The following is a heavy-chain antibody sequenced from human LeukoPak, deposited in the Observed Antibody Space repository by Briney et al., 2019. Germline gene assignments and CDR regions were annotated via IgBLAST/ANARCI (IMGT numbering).Heavy chain of an antibody. J-gene: IGHJ4*02. Sequence: GRSLRLSCAASGFTFSSYAMHWVRQAPGKGLEWVAVISYDGSNKYYADSVKGRFTISRDNSKNTLYLQMNSLRAEDTAVYYCARWVGGYSYGYGFDYWGQGTLVTVSS. CDR3: ARWVGGYSYGYGFDY. V-gene: IGHV3-30-3*01. CDR2: ISYDGSNK. CDR1: GFTFSSYA. D-gene: IGHD5-18*01.